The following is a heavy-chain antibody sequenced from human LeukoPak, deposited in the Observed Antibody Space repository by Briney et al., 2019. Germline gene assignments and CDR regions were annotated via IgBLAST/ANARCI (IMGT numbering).Heavy chain of an antibody. CDR2: IYYSGST. Sequence: SETLSLTCTVSGGSISSGGYYWSWIRQHPGKGLEWIGYIYYSGSTYYNPSLKSRVTISVDTSKNQFSLKLSSVTAADTAVYYCARGDYDPPAWFDPWGQGTLVTVSS. D-gene: IGHD3-22*01. CDR3: ARGDYDPPAWFDP. CDR1: GGSISSGGYY. J-gene: IGHJ5*02. V-gene: IGHV4-31*03.